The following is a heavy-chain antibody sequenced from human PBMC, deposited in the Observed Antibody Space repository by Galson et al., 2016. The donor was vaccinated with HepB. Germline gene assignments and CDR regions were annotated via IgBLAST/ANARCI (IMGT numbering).Heavy chain of an antibody. D-gene: IGHD3-9*01. Sequence: CAISGDSVSSNTAAWNWIRQSPPRGLEWLGRAYYRSRWHRDYAESLKGRIDISPDISKNHFSLQLNSVTPEDTSVYFCARGARHYDVLRTHGLDVWGRGTTVTVS. J-gene: IGHJ6*02. CDR1: GDSVSSNTAA. V-gene: IGHV6-1*01. CDR3: ARGARHYDVLRTHGLDV. CDR2: AYYRSRWHR.